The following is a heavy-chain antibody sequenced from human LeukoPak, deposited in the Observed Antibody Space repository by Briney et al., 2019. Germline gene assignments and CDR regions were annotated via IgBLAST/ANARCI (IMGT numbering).Heavy chain of an antibody. V-gene: IGHV1-69*05. D-gene: IGHD3-22*01. CDR1: GGTFSSYA. J-gene: IGHJ4*02. CDR3: VDRTSSGYYY. Sequence: ASVKVSCKASGGTFSSYAISWVRQAPGQGLEWMGGIIPIFGTANYAQKFQGRVTITTDESTSTAYIELSSLRSEDTAVYYCVDRTSSGYYYWGQGTLVTVSS. CDR2: IIPIFGTA.